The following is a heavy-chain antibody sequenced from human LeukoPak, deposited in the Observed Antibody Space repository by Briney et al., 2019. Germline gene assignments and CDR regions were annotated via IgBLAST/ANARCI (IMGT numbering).Heavy chain of an antibody. CDR2: IYYSGST. V-gene: IGHV4-39*07. J-gene: IGHJ4*02. CDR1: GASIGSTAYY. Sequence: SETLSLTCTVSGASIGSTAYYWDWIRQPPGKGLEWIGTIYYSGSTYFNPSLKSRVTISVDTSKNQFSLKLSSVTAAAAAVYYCAVGVIADGVVDYWGQGTLVTVSS. D-gene: IGHD2-21*01. CDR3: AVGVIADGVVDY.